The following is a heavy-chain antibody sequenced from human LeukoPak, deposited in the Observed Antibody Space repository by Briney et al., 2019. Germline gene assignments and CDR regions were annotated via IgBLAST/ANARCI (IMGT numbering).Heavy chain of an antibody. Sequence: GKSLRLSCAASGFTFSGYPIHWVRQAPGKGLEWVSVIYSGGSTFYADSVKGRFTISRDNSKNTLYLQMNSLRGEDTAVYYCARDTQNYGGNRFYYYAMDVWGQGTTVTVSS. J-gene: IGHJ6*02. CDR1: GFTFSGYP. D-gene: IGHD4-23*01. V-gene: IGHV3-53*01. CDR2: IYSGGST. CDR3: ARDTQNYGGNRFYYYAMDV.